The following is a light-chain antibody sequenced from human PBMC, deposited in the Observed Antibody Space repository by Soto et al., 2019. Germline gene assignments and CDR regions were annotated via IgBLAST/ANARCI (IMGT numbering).Light chain of an antibody. V-gene: IGLV1-40*01. CDR2: GNS. J-gene: IGLJ1*01. CDR3: QSYDSTLSGFSV. Sequence: QSRLKPPPSVSGAPGQRVTISCTGSISNIGAGYDVHSYQQLPGTAPKLLIYGNSNRPSGVPDRFSGSKSGTSASLAITGLQAEDEAHYYCQSYDSTLSGFSVCGTGTKVTVL. CDR1: ISNIGAGYD.